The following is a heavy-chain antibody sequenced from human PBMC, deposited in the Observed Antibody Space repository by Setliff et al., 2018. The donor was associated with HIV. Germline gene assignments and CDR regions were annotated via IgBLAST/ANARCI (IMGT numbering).Heavy chain of an antibody. V-gene: IGHV4-34*01. CDR3: ARWRGYSYGSLLRYFDY. J-gene: IGHJ4*02. CDR1: DSGTYY. Sequence: SETLSLTCTVSDSGTYYWSWIRQPAGKGLEWIAEINNSGSTNYNPSLKSRVTVSVDTSKNQFSLKLRSVTAADTAVYYCARWRGYSYGSLLRYFDYWGQGTLVTVSS. D-gene: IGHD5-18*01. CDR2: INNSGST.